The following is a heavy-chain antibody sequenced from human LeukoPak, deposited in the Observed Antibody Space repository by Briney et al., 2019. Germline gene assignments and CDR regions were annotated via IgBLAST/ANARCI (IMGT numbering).Heavy chain of an antibody. D-gene: IGHD3-16*01. CDR1: GGSFSGYS. Sequence: PSETLSLTCAFYGGSFSGYSLTWIRQPPGKGLEWIGEINHSGINHFNPSLKSRVTISADTSKKQFFLNLSSVTAADTAVYYCAKKKVDVMGNQYYYYYGLDVWGQGTTVTVSS. V-gene: IGHV4-34*01. CDR2: INHSGIN. CDR3: AKKKVDVMGNQYYYYYGLDV. J-gene: IGHJ6*02.